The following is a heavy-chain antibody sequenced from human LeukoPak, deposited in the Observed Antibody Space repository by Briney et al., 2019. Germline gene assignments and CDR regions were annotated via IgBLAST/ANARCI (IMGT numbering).Heavy chain of an antibody. J-gene: IGHJ3*02. CDR3: ARDSGHDFWSGCLYAFDI. V-gene: IGHV1-2*02. CDR2: INPNSGGT. CDR1: GYTFTGYY. Sequence: ASVKVSCKASGYTFTGYYMHWVRQAPGQGLEWMGWINPNSGGTNYAQKFQGRVTMTRDTSISTAYMELSRLRSDDTAVYYCARDSGHDFWSGCLYAFDIWGQGTMVTVSS. D-gene: IGHD3-3*01.